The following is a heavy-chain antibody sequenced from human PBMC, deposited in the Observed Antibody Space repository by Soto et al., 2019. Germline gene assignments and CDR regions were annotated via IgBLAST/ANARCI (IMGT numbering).Heavy chain of an antibody. CDR2: ISYDGSNK. Sequence: GGSLRLSCAASGFTFSSYAMHWVRQAPGKGLEWVAVISYDGSNKYYADSVKGRFTISRDNSKNTLYLQMNSLRAEDTAVYYCARDRQRRFFDYWGQGTLVTVSS. V-gene: IGHV3-30-3*01. CDR1: GFTFSSYA. CDR3: ARDRQRRFFDY. D-gene: IGHD6-25*01. J-gene: IGHJ4*02.